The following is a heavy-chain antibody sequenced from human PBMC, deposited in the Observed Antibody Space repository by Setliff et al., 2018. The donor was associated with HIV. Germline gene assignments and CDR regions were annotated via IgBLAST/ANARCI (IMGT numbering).Heavy chain of an antibody. D-gene: IGHD3-10*01. CDR2: IRTKAHGVTT. Sequence: PGGSLRLSCTASGFSFGDFALNWVRQAPGKGLEWIGFIRTKAHGVTTEYAASGRGRFTISRDDSESIAYLQLDSLSAEDAAVYFCARDGHLYGQPFDYWGQGALVTVSS. CDR1: GFSFGDFA. V-gene: IGHV3-49*04. CDR3: ARDGHLYGQPFDY. J-gene: IGHJ4*02.